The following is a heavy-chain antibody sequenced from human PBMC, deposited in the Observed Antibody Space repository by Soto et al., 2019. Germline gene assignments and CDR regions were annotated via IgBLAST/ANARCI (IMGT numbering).Heavy chain of an antibody. D-gene: IGHD3-3*01. CDR3: ARVRSNLFDY. J-gene: IGHJ4*02. CDR2: IYYSGTT. V-gene: IGHV4-30-4*01. CDR1: GGSISSGDHY. Sequence: SETLSLTCTVSGGSISSGDHYWSWVRQPPGKGLERIAYIYYSGTTYYNPSLKSRVTMSVDTSKNQFSLSLSSVTAADTAVYFCARVRSNLFDYWGQGTLVTVSS.